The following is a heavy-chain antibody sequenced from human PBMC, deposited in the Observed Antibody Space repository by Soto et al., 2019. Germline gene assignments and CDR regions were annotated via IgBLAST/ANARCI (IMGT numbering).Heavy chain of an antibody. D-gene: IGHD7-27*01. CDR3: AKGPRNWGFDY. CDR2: MNPNNGNT. CDR1: GYTFTSDD. V-gene: IGHV1-8*01. Sequence: QVQLVQSGAEVKRPGASVKISCKASGYTFTSDDFNWVRQATGQGREWMGWMNPNNGNTAYAQKFQGRVTMTRDTSISTAYMELSSLTSEDTAVDYCAKGPRNWGFDYWGQGTLVTVSS. J-gene: IGHJ4*02.